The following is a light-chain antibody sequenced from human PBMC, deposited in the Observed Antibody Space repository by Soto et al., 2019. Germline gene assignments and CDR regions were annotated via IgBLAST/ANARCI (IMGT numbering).Light chain of an antibody. CDR2: GAS. CDR3: QQLNSYPLT. CDR1: QGISSY. V-gene: IGKV1-9*01. J-gene: IGKJ4*01. Sequence: DIQLTQSPSFLSASVGDRVTITCRASQGISSYLAWYQQKPGKAPKLLIYGASTFQNGVPSRFSGSGSGTEFTLTISSLQPEDFATYYCQQLNSYPLTFGGGTKVEIK.